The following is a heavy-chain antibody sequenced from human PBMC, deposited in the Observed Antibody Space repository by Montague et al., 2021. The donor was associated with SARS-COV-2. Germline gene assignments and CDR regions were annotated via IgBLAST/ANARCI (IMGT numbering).Heavy chain of an antibody. CDR1: GFTLSSYE. CDR2: ISRSGSII. Sequence: SLRLSCAASGFTLSSYEMNWVRQAPGKGLEWVSYISRSGSIIYYADSVKGRFTISRDNAKNSLYLQMNSLRAEDTAVYYCARESIEAAGHGNDYWGQGTLVTVSS. D-gene: IGHD6-13*01. V-gene: IGHV3-48*03. J-gene: IGHJ4*02. CDR3: ARESIEAAGHGNDY.